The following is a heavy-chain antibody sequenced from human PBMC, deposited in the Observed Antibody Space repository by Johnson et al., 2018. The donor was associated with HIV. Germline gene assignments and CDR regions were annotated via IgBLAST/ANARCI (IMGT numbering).Heavy chain of an antibody. CDR3: AIDSTPWGGDYVGYAFDI. CDR1: GFSFSDYY. Sequence: QVQLVESGGGLVKPGGSLRLSCAASGFSFSDYYMSWIRQAPGKGLEWVSYISSSGSTIYYADFVKGRFTISRDNAKKSLYLQMSSLRADDTALYYCAIDSTPWGGDYVGYAFDIWGRGTMVTVSS. V-gene: IGHV3-11*04. CDR2: ISSSGSTI. D-gene: IGHD4-17*01. J-gene: IGHJ3*02.